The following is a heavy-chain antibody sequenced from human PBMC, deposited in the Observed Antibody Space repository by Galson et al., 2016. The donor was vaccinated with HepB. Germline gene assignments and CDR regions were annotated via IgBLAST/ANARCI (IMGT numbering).Heavy chain of an antibody. V-gene: IGHV3-21*01. Sequence: SLRLSCAGSGFSFSTYNMNWVRQAPGKGLEWVSSISSGSYIYYADSVKGRFTISRDNAKKSLFLQMNSLRGEDTAVYYCAREGGYSNGWFDYWGQGTLVTVSP. CDR1: GFSFSTYN. J-gene: IGHJ4*02. D-gene: IGHD6-19*01. CDR2: ISSGSYI. CDR3: AREGGYSNGWFDY.